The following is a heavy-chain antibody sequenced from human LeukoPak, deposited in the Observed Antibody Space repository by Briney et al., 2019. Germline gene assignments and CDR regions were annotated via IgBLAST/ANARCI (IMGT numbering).Heavy chain of an antibody. CDR1: GFTFSSYA. J-gene: IGHJ4*02. Sequence: GGSLSLSCAASGFTFSSYAMSWVRQVPGEGLEWVLAFSGSTSSIFYADSVKGRFPISRDNSKNTVYLQMNSLRAEDTAVYYCAKDLSSPGFDYWGQGTLVTVSS. D-gene: IGHD1-14*01. V-gene: IGHV3-23*01. CDR2: FSGSTSSI. CDR3: AKDLSSPGFDY.